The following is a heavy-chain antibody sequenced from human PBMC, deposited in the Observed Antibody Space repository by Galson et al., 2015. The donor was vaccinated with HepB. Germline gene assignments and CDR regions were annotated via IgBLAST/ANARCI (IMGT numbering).Heavy chain of an antibody. J-gene: IGHJ4*02. CDR3: VRAGPDYYSLDY. Sequence: SLRLSCAASGFTFSSYDMHWVRQTTGKSLEWVSAIGIAGNTYYPDSVRGRFTISRDNAKNSLSLQMNSLKAGDTAVYYCVRAGPDYYSLDYWGRGALITVSS. V-gene: IGHV3-13*01. D-gene: IGHD3-22*01. CDR1: GFTFSSYD. CDR2: IGIAGNT.